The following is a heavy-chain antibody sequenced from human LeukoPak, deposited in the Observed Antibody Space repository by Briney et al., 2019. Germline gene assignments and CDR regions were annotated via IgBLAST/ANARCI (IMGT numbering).Heavy chain of an antibody. CDR1: GGSISSGGYY. Sequence: SETLSLTCTVSGGSISSGGYYWSWIRQPPGKGLERIGYIYHSGSTYYNPSLKSRVTISVDRSKNQFSLKLSSVTAADTAVYYCARGRGRKQLGTTDYWGQGTLVTVSS. CDR3: ARGRGRKQLGTTDY. J-gene: IGHJ4*02. CDR2: IYHSGST. D-gene: IGHD6-13*01. V-gene: IGHV4-30-2*01.